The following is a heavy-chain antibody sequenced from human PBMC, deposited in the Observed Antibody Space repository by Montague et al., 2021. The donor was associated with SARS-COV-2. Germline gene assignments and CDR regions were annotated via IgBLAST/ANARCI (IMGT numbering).Heavy chain of an antibody. D-gene: IGHD5-12*01. CDR2: INAYGHTV. CDR1: GFTFSAHA. V-gene: IGHV3-64D*08. J-gene: IGHJ4*02. Sequence: PLRLSCAASGFTFSAHAMHWARQAPGKGLQYVSGINAYGHTVHYADSVRGRFSISRDDSRNTVSLQMSSLRPEDTAVYYCVKDLAGTYSFDFWGQGTLVTVSS. CDR3: VKDLAGTYSFDF.